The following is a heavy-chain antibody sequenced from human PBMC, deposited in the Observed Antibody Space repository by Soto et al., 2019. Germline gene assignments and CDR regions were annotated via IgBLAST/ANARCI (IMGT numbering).Heavy chain of an antibody. CDR3: AKDAPGSGWLSDY. CDR2: ISGNGGT. CDR1: GFTFRTYA. D-gene: IGHD6-19*01. J-gene: IGHJ4*02. V-gene: IGHV3-23*01. Sequence: GGSLRLSCAASGFTFRTYAMSWVRQTPGKGLEWVSTISGNGGTSYADFVRGRFTISRDNSKNTLYLQMNSLRAGDTAIYYCAKDAPGSGWLSDYWGQGTRVTVSS.